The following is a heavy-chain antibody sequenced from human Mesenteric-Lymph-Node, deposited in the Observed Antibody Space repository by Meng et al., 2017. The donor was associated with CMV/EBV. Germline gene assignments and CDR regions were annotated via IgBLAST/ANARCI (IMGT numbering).Heavy chain of an antibody. CDR3: ARVYSSNYYELGFDP. V-gene: IGHV4-34*01. J-gene: IGHJ5*02. Sequence: VTGGSFSENYWTWIRQPPGKGLEWIGEINPSGHTNYNPSLKSRVTISVDTSKKQFSLKVNSVTAADTAVYYCARVYSSNYYELGFDPWGQGTLVTVSS. D-gene: IGHD6-13*01. CDR1: GGSFSENY. CDR2: INPSGHT.